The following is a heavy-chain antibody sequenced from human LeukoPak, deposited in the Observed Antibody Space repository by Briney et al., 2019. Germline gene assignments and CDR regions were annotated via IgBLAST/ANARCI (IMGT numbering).Heavy chain of an antibody. CDR1: RGSITDNY. J-gene: IGHJ4*02. CDR2: IYYSGST. Sequence: SETLSLTCTVSRGSITDNYWSWIRQPPGKGLEWIGYIYYSGSTYYNPSLKSRVTISVDTSKNQFSLKLSSVTAADTAVYYCARGAFDWGLIDYWGQGTLVTVSS. D-gene: IGHD3-9*01. CDR3: ARGAFDWGLIDY. V-gene: IGHV4-30-4*01.